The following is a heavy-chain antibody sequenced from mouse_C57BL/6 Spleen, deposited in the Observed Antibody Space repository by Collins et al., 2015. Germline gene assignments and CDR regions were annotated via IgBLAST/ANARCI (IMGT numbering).Heavy chain of an antibody. CDR1: GYTFTDYY. J-gene: IGHJ3*01. V-gene: IGHV1-26*01. CDR2: INPNNGGT. Sequence: EVQLLQSGPELVKPGASVKISCKASGYTFTDYYMNWVKQSHGKSLEWIGDINPNNGGTSYNQKFKGKATLTVDKSSSTAYMELRSLTSEDSAVYYCAREDYYGSRRAWFAYWGQGTLVTVSA. D-gene: IGHD1-1*01. CDR3: AREDYYGSRRAWFAY.